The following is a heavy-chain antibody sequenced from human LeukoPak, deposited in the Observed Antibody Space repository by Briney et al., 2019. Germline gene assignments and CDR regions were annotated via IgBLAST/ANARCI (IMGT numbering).Heavy chain of an antibody. CDR1: GFTFSSYG. J-gene: IGHJ6*02. CDR2: ISYDGSNK. D-gene: IGHD3-3*01. CDR3: AKRDYDFWSGYYYYYGMDV. Sequence: PGGSLRLSCAASGFTFSSYGMHWVRQAPGKGLEWVAVISYDGSNKYYADSVKGRFTISRDNSKNTLYLQMNSLRAEDTAVYYCAKRDYDFWSGYYYYYGMDVWGQGTTVTVSS. V-gene: IGHV3-30*18.